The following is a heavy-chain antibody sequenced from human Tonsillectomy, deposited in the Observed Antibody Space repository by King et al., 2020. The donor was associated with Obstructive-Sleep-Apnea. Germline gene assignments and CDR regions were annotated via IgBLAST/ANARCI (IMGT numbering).Heavy chain of an antibody. CDR1: GYTFTNHQ. CDR2: INPSVGST. CDR3: ARSPDSLAHLDY. V-gene: IGHV1-46*01. Sequence: QLVQSGAEVKKPGASVILSCKASGYTFTNHQIHWLRQAPGQALEWMGIINPSVGSTTYAQKFRDRITMIRDTSTTTVYMQLSSLTSEDTAFYDCARSPDSLAHLDYWGQGTLVSVSS. D-gene: IGHD2-15*01. J-gene: IGHJ4*02.